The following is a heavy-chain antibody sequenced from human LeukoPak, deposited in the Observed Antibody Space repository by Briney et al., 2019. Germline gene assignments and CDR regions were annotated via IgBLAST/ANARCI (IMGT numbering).Heavy chain of an antibody. CDR1: GFTVSTNH. J-gene: IGHJ4*02. CDR2: IYGGGST. D-gene: IGHD5-12*01. V-gene: IGHV3-66*01. CDR3: AGAGGYSGY. Sequence: GGSLRLSCAVSGFTVSTNHITWVRQAPGKGLECVSVIYGGGSTYYADSVKGRFTISRDSSKNMVYLQMNSLRAEDTAVYYCAGAGGYSGYGSQGTLVTVSS.